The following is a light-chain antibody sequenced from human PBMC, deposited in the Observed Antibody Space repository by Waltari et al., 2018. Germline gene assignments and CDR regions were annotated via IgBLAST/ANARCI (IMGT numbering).Light chain of an antibody. J-gene: IGLJ2*01. CDR2: GVS. V-gene: IGLV2-14*01. CDR3: SSYTSSSTVV. CDR1: SSDVGNSNS. Sequence: QSALTQPASVSGSPGQSITIPCTGTSSDVGNSNSVPWYQQPPGKVPKLIIYGVSNRPSGVSNRFSGSKSGNTASLTISGLQAEDEADYYCSSYTSSSTVVFGGGTKLTVL.